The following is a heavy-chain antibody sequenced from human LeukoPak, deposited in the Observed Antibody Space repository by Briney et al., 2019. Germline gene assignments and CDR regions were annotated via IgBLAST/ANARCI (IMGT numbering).Heavy chain of an antibody. Sequence: GGSLRLSCAASGFTFSDYYMSWIRQAPGKGLEWVSYISRSGSSIYYADSVKGRFTISRDNAKNSLYLQMNSLRAEDTAVYYCARDSRGDTTMDQKFDYWGQGTLVTVSS. V-gene: IGHV3-11*04. CDR1: GFTFSDYY. CDR2: ISRSGSSI. J-gene: IGHJ4*02. CDR3: ARDSRGDTTMDQKFDY. D-gene: IGHD5-18*01.